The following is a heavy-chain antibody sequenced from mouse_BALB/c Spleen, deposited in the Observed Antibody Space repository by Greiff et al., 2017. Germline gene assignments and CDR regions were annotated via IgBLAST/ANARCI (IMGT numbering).Heavy chain of an antibody. Sequence: LKESGPGLVAPSQSLSITCTVSGFSLTSYGVHWVRQPPGKGLEWLGVIWAGGSTNYNSALMSRLSISKDNSKSQVFLKMNSLQTDDTAMYYCARDPTGRYYFDYWGQGTTLTVSS. CDR3: ARDPTGRYYFDY. D-gene: IGHD4-1*02. CDR1: GFSLTSYG. J-gene: IGHJ2*01. V-gene: IGHV2-9*02. CDR2: IWAGGST.